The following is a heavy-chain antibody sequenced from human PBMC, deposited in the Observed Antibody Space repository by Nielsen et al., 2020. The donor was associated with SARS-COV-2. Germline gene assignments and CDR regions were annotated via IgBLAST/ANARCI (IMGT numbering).Heavy chain of an antibody. Sequence: GGSLRLSCAASGFTFSSYWMSWVRQAPGKGLEWVANIKQDGSEKYYVDSVKGRFTISRDNAKNSLYLQMNSLRAEDTAVYYCAVVGATTLGAFDIWGQGTMVTVSS. CDR2: IKQDGSEK. J-gene: IGHJ3*02. CDR3: AVVGATTLGAFDI. V-gene: IGHV3-7*03. CDR1: GFTFSSYW. D-gene: IGHD1-26*01.